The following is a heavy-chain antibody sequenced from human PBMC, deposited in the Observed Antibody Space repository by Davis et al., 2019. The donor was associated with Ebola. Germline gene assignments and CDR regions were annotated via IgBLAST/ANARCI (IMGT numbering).Heavy chain of an antibody. D-gene: IGHD1-1*01. CDR3: ARALHDEVLDY. CDR2: TSHNERER. Sequence: GESLKISCAASGFIFNGYNMHWVRQAPGKGLEWVAVTSHNERERFYGESVQGRFTISRDNSENVLYLQMDSLRPDDTAIYFCARALHDEVLDYWGQGTPVTVSS. V-gene: IGHV3-30*03. CDR1: GFIFNGYN. J-gene: IGHJ4*02.